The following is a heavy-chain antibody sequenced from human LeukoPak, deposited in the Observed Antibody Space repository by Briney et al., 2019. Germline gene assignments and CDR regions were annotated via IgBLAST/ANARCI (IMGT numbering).Heavy chain of an antibody. V-gene: IGHV3-30*03. CDR1: GFTFSSYG. D-gene: IGHD3-10*01. Sequence: GRSLRLSCAASGFTFSSYGMHWVRQAPSKGLEWVAVISYDGSNKYYADSVKGRFTISRDNSKNTLYLQMNSLRAEDTAVYYCATERRGYMVRGVIVYWGQGTLVTVSS. CDR3: ATERRGYMVRGVIVY. CDR2: ISYDGSNK. J-gene: IGHJ4*02.